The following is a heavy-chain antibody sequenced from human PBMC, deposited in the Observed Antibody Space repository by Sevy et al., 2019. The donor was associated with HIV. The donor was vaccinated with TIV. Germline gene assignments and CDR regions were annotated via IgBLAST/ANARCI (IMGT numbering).Heavy chain of an antibody. J-gene: IGHJ4*02. Sequence: GGSLRLSCAASGFTFSSYAMSWVRQAPAKGLEWVSAIRGSGGSTYYADSVKGRFTISRDNSKNTLYLQMNSLRAEDTAVYYCAKDLSDSSGYFHYFDYWGQGTLVTVSS. V-gene: IGHV3-23*01. CDR3: AKDLSDSSGYFHYFDY. CDR2: IRGSGGST. CDR1: GFTFSSYA. D-gene: IGHD3-22*01.